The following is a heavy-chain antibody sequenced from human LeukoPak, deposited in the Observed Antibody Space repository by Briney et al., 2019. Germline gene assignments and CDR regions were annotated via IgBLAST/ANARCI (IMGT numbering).Heavy chain of an antibody. CDR1: GFTFDDYT. CDR2: ISWDGGST. V-gene: IGHV3-43*01. J-gene: IGHJ4*02. Sequence: GGSLRLSCAASGFTFDDYTMHWVRQAPGKGLEWVSLISWDGGSTYYADSVKGRFTISRDNSKNSLYLQMNSLRTEDTALCYCAKDTTQLLSRSGYDYGGHFDYWGQGTLVTVSS. CDR3: AKDTTQLLSRSGYDYGGHFDY. D-gene: IGHD5-12*01.